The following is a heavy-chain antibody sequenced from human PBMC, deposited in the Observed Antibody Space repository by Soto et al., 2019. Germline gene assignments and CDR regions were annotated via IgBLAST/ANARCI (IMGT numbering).Heavy chain of an antibody. CDR2: IDPDSGGT. CDR1: GYTFSGYY. D-gene: IGHD3-22*01. CDR3: ARDHAPHFSDSSGYPMNWLAP. J-gene: IGHJ5*02. Sequence: ASVKVSCKASGYTFSGYYIHWVRQAPGQGLEWMGWIDPDSGGTNYAQKFQGWVTMTRDTSVSTAYMELRRLRSDDTAVYYCARDHAPHFSDSSGYPMNWLAPWGQGTLVTVSS. V-gene: IGHV1-2*04.